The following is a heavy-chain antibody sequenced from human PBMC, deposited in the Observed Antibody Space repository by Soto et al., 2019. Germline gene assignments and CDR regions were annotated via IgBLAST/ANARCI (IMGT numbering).Heavy chain of an antibody. J-gene: IGHJ5*02. V-gene: IGHV4-59*08. Sequence: SETLSLTCTVSGGSISSYYWNWIRQPPGKGLEWIGYIYYSGSTNYNPSLKSRVTISVDTSKNQFSLKLSSVTAADTAVYYCASIAVAAPYNWFDPWGQGTLVTVSS. CDR2: IYYSGST. CDR1: GGSISSYY. CDR3: ASIAVAAPYNWFDP. D-gene: IGHD6-19*01.